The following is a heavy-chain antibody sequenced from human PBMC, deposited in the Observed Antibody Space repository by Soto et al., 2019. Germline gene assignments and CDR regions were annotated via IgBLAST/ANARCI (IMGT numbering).Heavy chain of an antibody. Sequence: QVQLVESGGGVVQPGRSLRLSCAASGFTFSNYGMHWVRQAPGKGPEWVTIMSHDGNNKFYADSVKGRFTISRDNAKSTLYLQMDSQRAEDTAVYYCTKDVYCSSTGCLSTIVHYRGQGTLVTVSS. V-gene: IGHV3-30*18. CDR3: TKDVYCSSTGCLSTIVHY. D-gene: IGHD2-2*01. CDR2: MSHDGNNK. J-gene: IGHJ4*02. CDR1: GFTFSNYG.